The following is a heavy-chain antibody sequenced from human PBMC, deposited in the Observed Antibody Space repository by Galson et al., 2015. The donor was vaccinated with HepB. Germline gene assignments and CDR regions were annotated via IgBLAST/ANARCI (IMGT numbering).Heavy chain of an antibody. CDR1: GFTFSSYA. CDR2: ISYDGSNK. J-gene: IGHJ4*02. Sequence: SLRLSCAASGFTFSSYAMHWVRQAPGKGLEWVAVISYDGSNKYYADSVKGRFTISRDNSKNTLYLQMNSLRAEDTAVYYCARGEGIVAPFDYWGQGTLVTVSS. V-gene: IGHV3-30*04. CDR3: ARGEGIVAPFDY. D-gene: IGHD3-10*01.